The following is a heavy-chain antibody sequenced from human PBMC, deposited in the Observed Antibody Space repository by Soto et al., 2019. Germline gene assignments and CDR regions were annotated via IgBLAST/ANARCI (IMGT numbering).Heavy chain of an antibody. D-gene: IGHD3-10*01. CDR3: ARDWERTVSTWSFGAF. CDR1: GGTVSPYT. CDR2: IIPFLGVT. Sequence: QVHLVQSGAEVKKPGSSVKASCKASGGTVSPYTINWVRQAPGQGLEWLGRIIPFLGVTNYAQKFQARVPITADQPTTTAYMALSGLRFEDTAVYYCARDWERTVSTWSFGAFWGRGTLVTVSS. J-gene: IGHJ4*02. V-gene: IGHV1-69*08.